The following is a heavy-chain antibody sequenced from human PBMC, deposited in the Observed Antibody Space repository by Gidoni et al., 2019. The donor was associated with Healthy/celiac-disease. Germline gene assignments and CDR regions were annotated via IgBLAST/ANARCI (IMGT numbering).Heavy chain of an antibody. D-gene: IGHD3-10*01. CDR3: ARAGGVTMVRGVSNWFDP. V-gene: IGHV4-30-2*01. CDR2: IYHSVST. Sequence: QLQLQESGSGLVKPSQTLSLTCAVSGGSISSGGYSWSWIRQPPGKGLEWIGYIYHSVSTYSNPSLKSRVTISVYRSKNQFSLKLSSVTAADTAVYYCARAGGVTMVRGVSNWFDPWGQGTLVTVSS. J-gene: IGHJ5*02. CDR1: GGSISSGGYS.